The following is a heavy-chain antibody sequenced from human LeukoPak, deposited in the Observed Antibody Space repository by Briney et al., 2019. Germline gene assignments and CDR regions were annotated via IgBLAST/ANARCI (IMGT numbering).Heavy chain of an antibody. J-gene: IGHJ5*02. Sequence: WASVKVSCKASGYTFTGYYMHWGRHAPGQGLEWRGWSNPNSGGTNYAQKFQGRVTMTRDTSISAAYMGRGSLRSEDTAVYYCDRMSGYCRGGSCYGGTWIDPWGQGTLVTVSS. CDR3: DRMSGYCRGGSCYGGTWIDP. CDR1: GYTFTGYY. CDR2: SNPNSGGT. D-gene: IGHD2-15*01. V-gene: IGHV1-2*02.